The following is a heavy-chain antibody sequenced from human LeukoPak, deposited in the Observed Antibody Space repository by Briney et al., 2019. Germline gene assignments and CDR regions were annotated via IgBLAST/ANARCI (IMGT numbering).Heavy chain of an antibody. CDR3: ARHSYSSSVDY. V-gene: IGHV4-59*01. J-gene: IGHJ4*02. CDR2: IYYSGST. CDR1: GGSIGSYY. D-gene: IGHD6-6*01. Sequence: PSETLSLTRTVSGGSIGSYYWSWIRQPPGKGLEWIGFIYYSGSTNYNPSLKSRVTISVDTSKNQFSLKLSSVTAADTAVYYCARHSYSSSVDYWGQGTLVTVSS.